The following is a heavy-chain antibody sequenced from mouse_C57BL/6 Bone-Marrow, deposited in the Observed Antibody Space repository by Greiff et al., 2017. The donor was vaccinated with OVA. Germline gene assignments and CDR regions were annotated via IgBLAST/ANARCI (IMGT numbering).Heavy chain of an antibody. CDR1: GYSFTSYY. CDR3: ARWGYGSSPDY. D-gene: IGHD1-1*01. V-gene: IGHV1-66*01. J-gene: IGHJ2*01. Sequence: VKLMESGPELVKPGASVKISCKASGYSFTSYYIHWVKQRPGQGLEWIGWIYPGSGNTKYNEKFKGKATLTADTSSSTAYMQLSSLTSEDSAVYYCARWGYGSSPDYWGQGTTLTVSS. CDR2: IYPGSGNT.